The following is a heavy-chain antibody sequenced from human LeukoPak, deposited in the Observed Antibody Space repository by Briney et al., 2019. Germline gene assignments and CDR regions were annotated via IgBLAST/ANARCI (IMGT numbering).Heavy chain of an antibody. CDR1: GSIFTSYW. CDR2: IYPGDSDT. Sequence: GESLKISCKGSGSIFTSYWIGWVRQLPGKGLEWMGIIYPGDSDTRYSPSFQGQVTISADKSISTAYLQWSSLKASDTAMYYCARHVSPVPDDAFHIWGQGTMVTVSS. J-gene: IGHJ3*02. V-gene: IGHV5-51*01. CDR3: ARHVSPVPDDAFHI.